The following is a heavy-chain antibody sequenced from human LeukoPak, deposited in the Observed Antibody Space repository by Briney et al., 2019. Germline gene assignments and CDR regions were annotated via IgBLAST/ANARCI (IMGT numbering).Heavy chain of an antibody. V-gene: IGHV3-23*01. CDR1: GFTFSSYA. CDR2: ISGSGGST. Sequence: PGGSLRLSCAASGFTFSSYAMSWVRQAPGKGLEWVSAISGSGGSTYYADSVKGRFTISRDNSKNTLYRQMNSLRAEDTAVYYCAKVREGRRVGATNSDYWGQGTLVTVSS. J-gene: IGHJ4*02. D-gene: IGHD1-26*01. CDR3: AKVREGRRVGATNSDY.